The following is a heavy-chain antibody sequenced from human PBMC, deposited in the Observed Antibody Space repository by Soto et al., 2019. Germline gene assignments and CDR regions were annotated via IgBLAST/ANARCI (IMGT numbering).Heavy chain of an antibody. V-gene: IGHV4-30-2*01. CDR1: GGSISSGCYS. CDR2: INHSGST. Sequence: SETLSLTCAVSGGSISSGCYSWSWIRQPPGKGLEWIGSINHSGSTYYNPSLKSRVTISVDTSKNQFSLKLTSVTAADTAVYYCARDKITGLFDYWGQGTLVTVSS. CDR3: ARDKITGLFDY. D-gene: IGHD2-8*02. J-gene: IGHJ4*02.